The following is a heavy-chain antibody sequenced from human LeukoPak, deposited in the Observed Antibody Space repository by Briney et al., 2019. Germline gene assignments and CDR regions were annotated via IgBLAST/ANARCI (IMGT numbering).Heavy chain of an antibody. CDR1: GDSISSYF. CDR2: IYASGIT. V-gene: IGHV4-4*07. D-gene: IGHD4-11*01. J-gene: IGHJ6*04. CDR3: AREPLQSRPLDV. Sequence: SETLSLTCTVSGDSISSYFWTWIRQPAGKGLEWIGRIYASGITNYNPSLRSRVTMSVDTSKNQFSLKLSSVTAADTAVYYCAREPLQSRPLDVWDKGTTGTVSS.